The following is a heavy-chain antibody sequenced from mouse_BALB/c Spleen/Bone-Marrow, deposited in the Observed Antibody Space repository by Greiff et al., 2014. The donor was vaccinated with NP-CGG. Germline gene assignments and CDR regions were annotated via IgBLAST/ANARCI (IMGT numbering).Heavy chain of an antibody. CDR2: IDPATGYI. CDR1: GFNIRGSY. V-gene: IGHV14-3*02. J-gene: IGHJ2*01. D-gene: IGHD2-13*01. CDR3: ALDVGETANFAY. Sequence: VQLQQPVAEIVKPGASVKLSCTVSGFNIRGSYMNWVKQRPEQGLEWIGRIDPATGYIKYDPKFQDKATITVDTSSNTAYMHLSSLTSEDTAVYYCALDVGETANFAYWGQGTTLTVSS.